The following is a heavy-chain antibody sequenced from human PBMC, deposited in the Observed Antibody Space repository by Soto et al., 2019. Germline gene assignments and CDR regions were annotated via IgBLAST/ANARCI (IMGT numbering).Heavy chain of an antibody. Sequence: SETLSLTSIVSGGSVSSGDYYWSWIRQPPGKGLEWIGYIYYRGTTYYNPSLKSRITISVDTSKNQFSLKPSSVTAADTAVYYCARFNWNDAPFFDYWGQGTLVTVSS. D-gene: IGHD1-1*01. CDR3: ARFNWNDAPFFDY. CDR1: GGSVSSGDYY. V-gene: IGHV4-30-4*01. CDR2: IYYRGTT. J-gene: IGHJ4*02.